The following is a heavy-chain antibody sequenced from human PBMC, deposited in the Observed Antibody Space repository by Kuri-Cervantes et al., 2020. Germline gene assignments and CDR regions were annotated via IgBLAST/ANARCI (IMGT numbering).Heavy chain of an antibody. V-gene: IGHV1-69*05. CDR3: ARDMALQIWSEYFYYYMDV. J-gene: IGHJ6*03. Sequence: SVKVSCKASGGTFSSYAISWVRQAPGQGLEWMGGIIPIFGTANYAQKFQGRLTMTTDTSTSTAYMELRSLSSDDTAVYHCARDMALQIWSEYFYYYMDVWGGGTTVTVSS. CDR2: IIPIFGTA. CDR1: GGTFSSYA. D-gene: IGHD5-18*01.